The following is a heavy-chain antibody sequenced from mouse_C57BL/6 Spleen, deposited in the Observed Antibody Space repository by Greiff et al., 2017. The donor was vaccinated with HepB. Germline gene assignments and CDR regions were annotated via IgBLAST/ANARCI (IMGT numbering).Heavy chain of an antibody. CDR3: EREEASDYSSYGGLAY. CDR2: IYPGDGDT. CDR1: GYAFSSSW. Sequence: VQLQQSGPELVKPGASVKISCKASGYAFSSSWMNWVKQRPGKGLEWIGRIYPGDGDTNYNGKFKGKATLTADKSSSTAYMQLSSLTSEDVAVFFCEREEASDYSSYGGLAYWGQGTLVTVSA. D-gene: IGHD2-5*01. J-gene: IGHJ3*01. V-gene: IGHV1-82*01.